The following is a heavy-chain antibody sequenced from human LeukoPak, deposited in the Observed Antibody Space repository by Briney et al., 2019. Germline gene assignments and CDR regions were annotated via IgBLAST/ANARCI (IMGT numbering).Heavy chain of an antibody. CDR2: IYTSGST. CDR3: ARESVPSRFLEWLGSYNWFDP. CDR1: GGPISSYY. V-gene: IGHV4-4*07. Sequence: SETLSLTCTVSGGPISSYYWSWIRQPAGKGLEWIGRIYTSGSTNYNPSLRSRVTMSVDTSKNQFSLKLSSVTAADTAVYYCARESVPSRFLEWLGSYNWFDPWGQGTLVTVSS. J-gene: IGHJ5*02. D-gene: IGHD3-3*01.